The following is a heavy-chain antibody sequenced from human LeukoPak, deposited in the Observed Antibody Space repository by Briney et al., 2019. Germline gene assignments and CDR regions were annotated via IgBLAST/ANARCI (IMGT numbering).Heavy chain of an antibody. CDR3: ARGRGIAVAGNFDY. CDR1: GGSFSGYY. CDR2: INHSGST. D-gene: IGHD6-19*01. V-gene: IGHV4-34*01. J-gene: IGHJ4*02. Sequence: SETLSLTCAVYGGSFSGYYWSWIRQPPGRGLEWIGEINHSGSTNYNPSLKSRVTISVDTSKNQFSLKLSSVTAADTAVYYCARGRGIAVAGNFDYWGQGTLVTVSS.